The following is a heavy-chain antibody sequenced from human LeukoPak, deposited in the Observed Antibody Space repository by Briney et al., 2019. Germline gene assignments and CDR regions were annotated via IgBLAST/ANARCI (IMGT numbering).Heavy chain of an antibody. CDR2: IIPIFGTA. V-gene: IGHV1-69*13. CDR3: AGARIGVVTYFDY. CDR1: GGTFSSYA. D-gene: IGHD3-3*01. J-gene: IGHJ4*02. Sequence: GASVKVSCKASGGTFSSYAISWVRQAPGQGLEWMGGIIPIFGTANYAQKFQGRVTITADESTSTAYMELSSLRAEDTAVYYCAGARIGVVTYFDYWGQGTLVTVSS.